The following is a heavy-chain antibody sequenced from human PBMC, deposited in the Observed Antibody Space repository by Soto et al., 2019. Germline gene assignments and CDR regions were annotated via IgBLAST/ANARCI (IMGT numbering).Heavy chain of an antibody. Sequence: GWSLRLACAASVFTFISYAMSWVRQAPGKGLEWVPAISGSGGSTYYADSVKGRFTISRDNSKNTLYLQMNSLRAEDTAVYYCAKEIAARPHYWGQGTLVTVSS. D-gene: IGHD6-6*01. CDR1: VFTFISYA. J-gene: IGHJ4*02. CDR2: ISGSGGST. CDR3: AKEIAARPHY. V-gene: IGHV3-23*01.